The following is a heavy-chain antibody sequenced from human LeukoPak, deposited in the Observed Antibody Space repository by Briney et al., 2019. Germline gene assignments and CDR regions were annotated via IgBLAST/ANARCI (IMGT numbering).Heavy chain of an antibody. D-gene: IGHD6-19*01. J-gene: IGHJ4*02. CDR3: AKTVAGPLTYFDY. CDR1: GFTFSSYA. Sequence: GGSLRLSCAASGFTFSSYAMSWVRQAPGKGLEWVSAISGSGGRTYYADSVKGRFTISRDNSKNTLYLQMDSLRAEDTAVYYCAKTVAGPLTYFDYWGQGALVTVSS. CDR2: ISGSGGRT. V-gene: IGHV3-23*01.